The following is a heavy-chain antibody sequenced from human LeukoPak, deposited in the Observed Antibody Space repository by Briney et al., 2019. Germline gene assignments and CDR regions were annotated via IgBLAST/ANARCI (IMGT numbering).Heavy chain of an antibody. Sequence: PGGSLRLSCAASGFSFSNYWMSWVRQAPGKGLEWVASISGRADITFYADSVKGRFTISRDNSRNTLFLHMNSLRVEDTAIYYCAKATVYNYGSGAFDYWGLGTPVTVSS. CDR1: GFSFSNYW. J-gene: IGHJ4*02. V-gene: IGHV3-23*01. D-gene: IGHD3-10*01. CDR3: AKATVYNYGSGAFDY. CDR2: ISGRADIT.